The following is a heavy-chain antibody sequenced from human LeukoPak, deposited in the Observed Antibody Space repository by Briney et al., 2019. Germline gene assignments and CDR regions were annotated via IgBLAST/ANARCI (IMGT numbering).Heavy chain of an antibody. CDR2: IYYSGST. Sequence: SETLSLTCTVSGGSISSYYWSWIRQPPGKGLEWIGYIYYSGSTNYNPPLKSRVTISVDTSKNQFSLKLSSVTAADTAVYYCATIGRSGWYVSYWGQGTLVTVSS. D-gene: IGHD6-19*01. CDR1: GGSISSYY. CDR3: ATIGRSGWYVSY. J-gene: IGHJ4*02. V-gene: IGHV4-59*01.